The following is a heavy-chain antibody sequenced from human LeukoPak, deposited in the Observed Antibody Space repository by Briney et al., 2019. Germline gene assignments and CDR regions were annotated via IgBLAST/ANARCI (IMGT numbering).Heavy chain of an antibody. CDR1: GCTFIRYA. Sequence: GASVQVSCKGSGCTFIRYAISWVRQAPGQGLEWVGGLIPNFGSANYEQKFQGRVTITADESTSAAYMELSGLRSDDTAVYYCARGGSHHRSYCSSTSCPFDYWGQGTLVTVSA. J-gene: IGHJ4*02. CDR3: ARGGSHHRSYCSSTSCPFDY. D-gene: IGHD2-2*01. V-gene: IGHV1-69*13. CDR2: LIPNFGSA.